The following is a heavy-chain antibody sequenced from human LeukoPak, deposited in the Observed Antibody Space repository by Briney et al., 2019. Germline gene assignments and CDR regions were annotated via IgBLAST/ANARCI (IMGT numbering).Heavy chain of an antibody. D-gene: IGHD6-19*01. CDR2: IYYSGST. CDR1: GGSISSYY. J-gene: IGHJ3*02. V-gene: IGHV4-59*01. CDR3: ARDRYSSGWHEGVVAFDI. Sequence: PSETLSLTCTVYGGSISSYYWSWIRQPPGKGLEWIGYIYYSGSTNYNPSLKSRVTISVDTSKNQFSLKLSSVTAADTAVYYCARDRYSSGWHEGVVAFDIWGQGTMVTVSS.